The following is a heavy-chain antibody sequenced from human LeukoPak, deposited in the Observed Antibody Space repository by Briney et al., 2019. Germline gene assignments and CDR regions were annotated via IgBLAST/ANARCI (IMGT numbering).Heavy chain of an antibody. Sequence: GGSLRLSCAASGFTFSSYAMHWVRQAPGKGLEYVSAISSNGGSTYHANSVKGRFTISRDNSKNTLYLQMGSLRAEDMAVYYCARTSSMDNYYYYMDVWGKGTTVTISS. CDR1: GFTFSSYA. CDR2: ISSNGGST. D-gene: IGHD2-8*01. V-gene: IGHV3-64*01. J-gene: IGHJ6*03. CDR3: ARTSSMDNYYYYMDV.